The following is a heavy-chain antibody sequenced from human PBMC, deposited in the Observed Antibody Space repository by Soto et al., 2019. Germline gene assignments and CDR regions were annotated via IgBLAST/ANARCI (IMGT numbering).Heavy chain of an antibody. D-gene: IGHD4-17*01. Sequence: SETLSLTCTVSGGSATNSCYYWGWSRQSTGKGLEWIGRVYYRGRSYSKSSVKSRVTISVDTSKNRFSLSLNSVTASDTAVYFCVSQRTTVPTQAYFDYWGPGALVTVSS. CDR1: GGSATNSCYY. J-gene: IGHJ4*02. CDR2: VYYRGRS. V-gene: IGHV4-39*01. CDR3: VSQRTTVPTQAYFDY.